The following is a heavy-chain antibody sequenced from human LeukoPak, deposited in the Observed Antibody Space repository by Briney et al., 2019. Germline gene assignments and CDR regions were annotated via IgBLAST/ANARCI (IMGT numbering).Heavy chain of an antibody. CDR3: AMVRGAIFDN. CDR1: GFTFSRYS. V-gene: IGHV3-48*04. J-gene: IGHJ4*02. D-gene: IGHD3-10*01. Sequence: PGGSLRLSCAASGFTFSRYSMNWVRQAPGRGLEWVSYISSDSSTIYYAGSVKGRFTISRDNAQNSLYLQMSSLRAEDTAVYYCAMVRGAIFDNWGQGTLVTVSS. CDR2: ISSDSSTI.